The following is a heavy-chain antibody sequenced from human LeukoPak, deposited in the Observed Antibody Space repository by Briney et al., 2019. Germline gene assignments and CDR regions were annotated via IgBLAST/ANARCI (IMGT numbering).Heavy chain of an antibody. CDR3: ARVSTMIVMGGWFDP. J-gene: IGHJ5*02. CDR2: IYTSGST. V-gene: IGHV4-4*07. CDR1: GGSISSYY. D-gene: IGHD3-22*01. Sequence: SETLSLTCTVSGGSISSYYWSWIRQPAGKGPEGVGRIYTSGSTNYNPSLKSRVTMSVDTSKNQFFLKLSSVTAAATAVYYCARVSTMIVMGGWFDPWGQGTLVTVSS.